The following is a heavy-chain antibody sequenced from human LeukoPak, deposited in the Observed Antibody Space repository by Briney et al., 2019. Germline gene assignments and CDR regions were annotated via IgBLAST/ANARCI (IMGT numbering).Heavy chain of an antibody. D-gene: IGHD3/OR15-3a*01. CDR3: AKRGVVIRVILVGFHKEAYYFES. CDR1: GLTLSNYG. Sequence: PGGSLRLSCAVSGLTLSNYGMSWVRQAPGKGLEWVAGISDSGGNTKYADSVKGRFTISRDNPKNTLYLQMNGLRAEDTAVYFCAKRGVVIRVILVGFHKEAYYFESWGQGALVTVSS. J-gene: IGHJ4*02. V-gene: IGHV3-23*01. CDR2: ISDSGGNT.